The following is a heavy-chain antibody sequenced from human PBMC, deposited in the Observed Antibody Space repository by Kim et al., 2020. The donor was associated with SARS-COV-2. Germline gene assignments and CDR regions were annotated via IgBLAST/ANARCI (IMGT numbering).Heavy chain of an antibody. J-gene: IGHJ3*02. Sequence: SVKGRFTISRDNAKKSLYLQMNSLRAADTAVYYCAREGWVSPRALDAFDIWGQGTMVTVSS. D-gene: IGHD1-26*01. CDR3: AREGWVSPRALDAFDI. V-gene: IGHV3-11*05.